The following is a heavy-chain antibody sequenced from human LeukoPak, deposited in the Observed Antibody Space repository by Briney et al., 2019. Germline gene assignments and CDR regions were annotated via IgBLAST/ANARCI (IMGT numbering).Heavy chain of an antibody. CDR1: GFPFSAYW. CDR2: INSDGSIT. Sequence: GGSLRLSCAASGFPFSAYWMHWVRQAPGEGLVWVSRINSDGSITSYADSVKGRFTISRDNAKNTLYLQMNSLRAEDTAVYYCATELLTPLDYWGQGTLVTVSS. V-gene: IGHV3-74*01. D-gene: IGHD3-9*01. J-gene: IGHJ4*02. CDR3: ATELLTPLDY.